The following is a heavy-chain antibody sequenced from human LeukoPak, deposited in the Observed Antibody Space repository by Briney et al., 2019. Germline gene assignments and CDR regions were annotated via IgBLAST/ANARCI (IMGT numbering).Heavy chain of an antibody. CDR2: IYHSGST. CDR3: ARGPYPYYSDSSGYTGYFDY. J-gene: IGHJ4*02. D-gene: IGHD3-22*01. Sequence: TSETPSLTCAVSGYSISSGYSWGWIRQPPGKGLEWIGSIYHSGSTYYNPSLKSRVTISVDTSKNQFSLKLSSVTAADTAVYYCARGPYPYYSDSSGYTGYFDYWGQGTLVTVSS. V-gene: IGHV4-38-2*01. CDR1: GYSISSGYS.